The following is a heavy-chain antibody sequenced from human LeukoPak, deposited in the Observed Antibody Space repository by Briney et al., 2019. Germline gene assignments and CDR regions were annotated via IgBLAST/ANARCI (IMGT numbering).Heavy chain of an antibody. V-gene: IGHV1-46*01. CDR2: INPNRGST. CDR3: AKASRFGYSYGPREYFYYMDV. CDR1: GYTFTSYY. D-gene: IGHD5-18*01. J-gene: IGHJ6*03. Sequence: GASVKVSCKASGYTFTSYYMYWVRQAPGQGLEWMGIINPNRGSTSYAQKFQGRVTMTRDMSTSTVYMELSSLRAEDTAVYYCAKASRFGYSYGPREYFYYMDVWGKGTTVTISS.